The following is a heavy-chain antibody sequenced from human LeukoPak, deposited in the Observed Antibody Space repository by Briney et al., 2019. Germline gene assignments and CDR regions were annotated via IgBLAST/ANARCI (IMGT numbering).Heavy chain of an antibody. CDR1: GFTFSSYS. V-gene: IGHV3-48*01. CDR2: ISGTSTTI. Sequence: GGSLRLSCAASGFTFSSYSMNWVRQPPGKGLEWVSYISGTSTTIYYVDSVKGRFTISRDNSKNTLYLQMNSLRAEDTAVYYCAKGHDYVWGSYRSAFDYWGQGTLVTVSS. D-gene: IGHD3-16*02. J-gene: IGHJ4*02. CDR3: AKGHDYVWGSYRSAFDY.